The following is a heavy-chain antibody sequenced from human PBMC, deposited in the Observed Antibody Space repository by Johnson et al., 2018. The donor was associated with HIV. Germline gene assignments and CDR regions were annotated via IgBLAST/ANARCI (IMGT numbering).Heavy chain of an antibody. J-gene: IGHJ3*02. V-gene: IGHV3-30-3*01. CDR3: AKDPVQGVGLDI. CDR1: GFTFSSYA. Sequence: QVQLVESGGGVVQPGRSLRLSCAASGFTFSSYAMHWVRQAPGKGLEWVAVISYDGSNKYYADSVKGRFTISRDNAKNSLYLQMNSLRAEDTALYYCAKDPVQGVGLDIWGQGTMVTVSS. CDR2: ISYDGSNK. D-gene: IGHD2-8*02.